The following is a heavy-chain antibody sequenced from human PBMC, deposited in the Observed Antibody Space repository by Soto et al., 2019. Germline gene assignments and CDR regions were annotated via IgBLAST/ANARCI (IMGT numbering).Heavy chain of an antibody. CDR1: GYTFTSYG. D-gene: IGHD3-10*01. J-gene: IGHJ6*02. V-gene: IGHV1-18*01. CDR2: ISAYNGNT. Sequence: QVQLVQSGAEVKKPGASVKVSCKASGYTFTSYGISWVRQAPGQGLEWMGWISAYNGNTNYAQKLQGRVTMTTDTXTXXAYMELRSLRSDDTAVYYCARAAAGDYYYYYGMDVWGQGTTVTVSS. CDR3: ARAAAGDYYYYYGMDV.